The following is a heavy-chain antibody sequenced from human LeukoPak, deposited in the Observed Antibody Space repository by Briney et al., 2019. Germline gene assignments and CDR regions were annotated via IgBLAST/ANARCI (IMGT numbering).Heavy chain of an antibody. D-gene: IGHD6-13*01. CDR2: INSDGSST. CDR1: VFTFSSYW. J-gene: IGHJ4*02. CDR3: ARIAAADTPKDY. Sequence: PGGSLRLSCAASVFTFSSYWMHWVRQAPGKGLVWVSRINSDGSSTSYADSVKGRFTISRDNAKNTLYLQMNSLRAKDTAVYYCARIAAADTPKDYWGQGTLVTVSS. V-gene: IGHV3-74*01.